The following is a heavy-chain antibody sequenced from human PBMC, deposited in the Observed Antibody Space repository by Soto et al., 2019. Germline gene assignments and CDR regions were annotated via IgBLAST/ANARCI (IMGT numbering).Heavy chain of an antibody. D-gene: IGHD6-19*01. CDR1: GGSLSRSCYY. J-gene: IGHJ6*02. Sequence: SETLSLTCTVSGGSLSRSCYYLGWVRPPPGKGLEWIGSIYYSGSTYYNPSLKSRVTISVDTSKNQFSLKLSSVTAADTAVYYCARHHPAHWLVPYYYYGMDVWGQGTTVTVAS. V-gene: IGHV4-39*01. CDR3: ARHHPAHWLVPYYYYGMDV. CDR2: IYYSGST.